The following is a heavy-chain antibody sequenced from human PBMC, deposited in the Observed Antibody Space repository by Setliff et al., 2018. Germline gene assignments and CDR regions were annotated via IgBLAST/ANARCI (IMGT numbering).Heavy chain of an antibody. J-gene: IGHJ4*02. Sequence: KTSETLSLTCTVSGGSISSHYWTWIRQPAGKGLEWIGRLYTSGDTNYNPSLKSRVSMSLDTSKNQFSLKLSSVTAADTAVYHCARDRVVVLAGRRGFYFDYWGQGTLVTVSS. D-gene: IGHD2-15*01. CDR3: ARDRVVVLAGRRGFYFDY. CDR1: GGSISSHY. CDR2: LYTSGDT. V-gene: IGHV4-4*07.